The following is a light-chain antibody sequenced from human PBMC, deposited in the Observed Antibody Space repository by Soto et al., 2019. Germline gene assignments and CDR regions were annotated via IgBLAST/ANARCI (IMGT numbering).Light chain of an antibody. CDR3: QQFNSFFA. J-gene: IGKJ1*01. Sequence: EIKMTQVPAALFTSVRKRVNNNSRSSQSICTWLAWYQQKPGRFPNLLIYDASILEGGVPSRFSGSGSGTEFTLTICSLQPDDFATYYCQQFNSFFAFGQGTKVDIK. CDR1: QSICTW. V-gene: IGKV1-5*01. CDR2: DAS.